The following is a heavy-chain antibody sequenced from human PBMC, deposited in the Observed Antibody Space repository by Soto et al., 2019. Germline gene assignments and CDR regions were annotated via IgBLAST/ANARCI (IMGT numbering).Heavy chain of an antibody. J-gene: IGHJ6*02. CDR1: GYTFTSYA. CDR2: IIPLFATT. D-gene: IGHD3-10*01. Sequence: SVKVSCKASGYTFTSYAMNWVRQAPGQGLEWMGGIIPLFATTNYAQKFQGRVTITADTSTSTAYMELISLRSDDTAVYYCVPPRASTITAYSCMDVWGQGTTVTVSS. CDR3: VPPRASTITAYSCMDV. V-gene: IGHV1-69*06.